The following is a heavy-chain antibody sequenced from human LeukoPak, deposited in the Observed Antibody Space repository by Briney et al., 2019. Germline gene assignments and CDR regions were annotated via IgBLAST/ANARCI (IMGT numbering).Heavy chain of an antibody. V-gene: IGHV3-23*01. CDR3: AKIGSYGDYALIDY. CDR1: GFTFSSYA. D-gene: IGHD4-17*01. J-gene: IGHJ4*02. Sequence: PGGSLRLSCAASGFTFSSYAMSWVRQAPGKGLEWVSAISGSGGSTYYADSVKGRFTISRDNSKNTLYLQMNSLRAEDTAVYYCAKIGSYGDYALIDYWGQGTLVTVSS. CDR2: ISGSGGST.